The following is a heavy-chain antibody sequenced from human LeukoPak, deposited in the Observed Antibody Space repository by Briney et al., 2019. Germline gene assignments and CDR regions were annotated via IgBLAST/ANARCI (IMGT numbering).Heavy chain of an antibody. D-gene: IGHD2/OR15-2a*01. J-gene: IGHJ4*02. CDR2: INGNADST. V-gene: IGHV3-23*01. CDR3: ANVRYKYGKDY. CDR1: GFTFSSYS. Sequence: GGSLRLSCAASGFTFSSYSMNWVRQAPGKGLEWVSGINGNADSTYYADSVKGRFTISRDNSKNTLYLQMNSLRAEDTAVYYCANVRYKYGKDYWGQGTLVTVSS.